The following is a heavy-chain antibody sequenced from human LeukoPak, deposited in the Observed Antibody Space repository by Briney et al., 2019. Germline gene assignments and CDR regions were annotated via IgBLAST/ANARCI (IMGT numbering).Heavy chain of an antibody. Sequence: GGSLRLSCAASGFTFSSYEMNWVRQAPGEGLEWVSHISSSGSIVFYADPVKGRFTISRDNARNSLHLQMNSLRAEDTAVYYCAREGRDGYNRVYFFDYWGQGTLVTVSS. J-gene: IGHJ4*02. V-gene: IGHV3-48*03. D-gene: IGHD5-24*01. CDR3: AREGRDGYNRVYFFDY. CDR1: GFTFSSYE. CDR2: ISSSGSIV.